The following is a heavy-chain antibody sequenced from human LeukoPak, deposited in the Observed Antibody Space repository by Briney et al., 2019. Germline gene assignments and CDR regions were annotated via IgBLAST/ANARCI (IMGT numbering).Heavy chain of an antibody. V-gene: IGHV3-74*01. Sequence: GGSLRLSCAASGYTFSRYWMHWVRQGPGKGLVWVSRINEDGSSTSYAESVRGRFTISRDNAKNTLYLQMNGLRAEDAAVYYCTTDTFGARDSWGQGTLVTVSS. CDR2: INEDGSST. CDR3: TTDTFGARDS. CDR1: GYTFSRYW. D-gene: IGHD3-10*01. J-gene: IGHJ4*02.